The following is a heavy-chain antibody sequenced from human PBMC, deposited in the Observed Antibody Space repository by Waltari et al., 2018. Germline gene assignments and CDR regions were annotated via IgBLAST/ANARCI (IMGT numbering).Heavy chain of an antibody. CDR3: STRSFGAVNAFDI. CDR1: AHTFTDYY. D-gene: IGHD3-3*01. CDR2: IDPEDGET. Sequence: EVQLIQSGAEVKKPGATVKISCKASAHTFTDYYIHWVQQAPGKGLVWMGLIDPEDGETVYAENFQGRVTITADRSTDTVYMELSSVRSEDTAVYYCSTRSFGAVNAFDIWGQGTMVIVSS. V-gene: IGHV1-69-2*01. J-gene: IGHJ3*02.